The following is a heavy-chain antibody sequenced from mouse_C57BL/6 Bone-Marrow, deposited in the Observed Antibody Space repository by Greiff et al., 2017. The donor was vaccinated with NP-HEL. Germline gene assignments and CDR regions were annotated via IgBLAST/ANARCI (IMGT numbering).Heavy chain of an antibody. V-gene: IGHV14-4*01. D-gene: IGHD1-1*01. CDR2: IDPENGDT. J-gene: IGHJ2*01. CDR1: GFNIKDDY. Sequence: EVQLQQSGAELVRPGASVKLSCTASGFNIKDDYMHWVEQRPEQGLEWIGWIDPENGDTEYASKFQGKATITADTSSNTAYLQLSSLTSEDTAVYYCTTLYYYDYFDYWGQGTTLTVSS. CDR3: TTLYYYDYFDY.